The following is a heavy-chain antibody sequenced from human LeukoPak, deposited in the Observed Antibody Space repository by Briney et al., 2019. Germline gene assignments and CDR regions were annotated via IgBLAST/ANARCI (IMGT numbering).Heavy chain of an antibody. V-gene: IGHV3-7*01. CDR3: ARVGGRDGYNILDY. CDR1: GFTFSSYW. J-gene: IGHJ4*02. Sequence: PGGSLRLSCAAPGFTFSSYWMSWVRQAPGKGLEWVANIKQDGSEKYYVDSVKGRFTISRDNAKNSLYLQMNSLRAEDTAVYYCARVGGRDGYNILDYWGQGTLVTVSS. D-gene: IGHD5-24*01. CDR2: IKQDGSEK.